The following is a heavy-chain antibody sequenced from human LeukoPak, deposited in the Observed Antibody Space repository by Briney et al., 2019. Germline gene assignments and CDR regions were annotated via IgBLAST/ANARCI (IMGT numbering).Heavy chain of an antibody. J-gene: IGHJ3*02. D-gene: IGHD5-12*01. V-gene: IGHV3-74*03. CDR2: INPDGTTT. CDR1: GFTFSGYW. CDR3: AKAGYSGYDWDAFDI. Sequence: PGGSLRLSCAASGFTFSGYWMHWVRQAPRKGLVWVSRINPDGTTTTYADSARGRFNISRDNARNTLYLQMNSLRAEDTAVYYCAKAGYSGYDWDAFDIWGQGTMVTVSS.